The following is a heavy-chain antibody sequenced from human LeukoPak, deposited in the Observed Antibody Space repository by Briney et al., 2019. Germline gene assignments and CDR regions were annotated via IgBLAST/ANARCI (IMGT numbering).Heavy chain of an antibody. J-gene: IGHJ4*02. CDR3: ARVVRYYFDY. CDR2: ISSCGSTI. D-gene: IGHD2-21*01. V-gene: IGHV3-11*01. CDR1: GFTFSDYY. Sequence: GGSLRLSCAASGFTFSDYYMSWIRQAPGEAREGVSYISSCGSTIYYADSLKGRFTISRDNSKNSLYLQMNSLRAEDTAVYSCARVVRYYFDYWGQGTLVTVSS.